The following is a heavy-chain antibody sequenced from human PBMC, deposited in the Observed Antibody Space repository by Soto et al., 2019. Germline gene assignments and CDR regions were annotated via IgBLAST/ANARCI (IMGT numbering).Heavy chain of an antibody. CDR3: TTGFCSSTSCYVSWFDP. D-gene: IGHD2-2*01. CDR1: GFTFSNAW. Sequence: GGSLRLSCAASGFTFSNAWMNWVRQAPGKGLEWVGRIKSKTDGGTTDYAAPVKGRFTISRDDSKNTLYLQMNSLKTEDTAVYYFTTGFCSSTSCYVSWFDPWGEGTRVTVPS. V-gene: IGHV3-15*07. J-gene: IGHJ5*02. CDR2: IKSKTDGGTT.